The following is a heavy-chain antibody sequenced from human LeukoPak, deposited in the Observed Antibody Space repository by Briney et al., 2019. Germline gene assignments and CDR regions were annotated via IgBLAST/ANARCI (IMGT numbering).Heavy chain of an antibody. D-gene: IGHD3-10*01. V-gene: IGHV1-69*06. J-gene: IGHJ6*03. Sequence: GASVKVSCKASGGTFSSYAISWVRQAPGQGLEWMGGIIPIFGTANYAQKFQGRVTITADKSTSTAYMELRSLRSDDTAVYYCARVSGFGELPTYYYYYYMDVWGKGTTVTVSS. CDR1: GGTFSSYA. CDR2: IIPIFGTA. CDR3: ARVSGFGELPTYYYYYYMDV.